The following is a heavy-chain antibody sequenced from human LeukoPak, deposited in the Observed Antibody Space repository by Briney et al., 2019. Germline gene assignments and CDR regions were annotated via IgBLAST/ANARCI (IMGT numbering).Heavy chain of an antibody. CDR2: INPSGGST. D-gene: IGHD2-21*01. CDR1: GYTFTSYY. Sequence: ASVKVSCKASGYTFTSYYMHWVRQAPGQGLEWMGIINPSGGSTSYAQKFQGRVTMTRDTSTSTVYMELSSLGSEDTAVYYCARDALCVAIETRLNWFDPWGQGTLVTVSS. J-gene: IGHJ5*02. V-gene: IGHV1-46*01. CDR3: ARDALCVAIETRLNWFDP.